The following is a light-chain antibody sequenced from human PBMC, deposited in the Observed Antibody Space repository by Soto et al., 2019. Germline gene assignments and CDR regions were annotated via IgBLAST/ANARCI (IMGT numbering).Light chain of an antibody. Sequence: QSALTQPASVSGSPGQSITISCTGTSSDVGNYNLVSWYQQHPGKAPKLMIYEDNKRPSGVSDRFSGSKSGNTASLSIFGLRADDEADYYCCSYAGSGTFVLFGGGTQLTVL. CDR3: CSYAGSGTFVL. CDR2: EDN. J-gene: IGLJ7*01. CDR1: SSDVGNYNL. V-gene: IGLV2-23*02.